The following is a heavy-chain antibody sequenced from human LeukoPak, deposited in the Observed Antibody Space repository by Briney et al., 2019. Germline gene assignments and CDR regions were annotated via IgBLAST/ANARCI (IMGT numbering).Heavy chain of an antibody. CDR3: AKDLTTVTTGDY. CDR2: ISGSGGST. D-gene: IGHD4-17*01. J-gene: IGHJ4*02. V-gene: IGHV3-23*01. Sequence: GGSLRLSCAASGFTFSNFAMSWVRQAPGKGLEWVSSISGSGGSTYYADSVKGRFTISRDNSKNTLYLHMNSLRAEDTAVYYYAKDLTTVTTGDYWGQGTLVTVSS. CDR1: GFTFSNFA.